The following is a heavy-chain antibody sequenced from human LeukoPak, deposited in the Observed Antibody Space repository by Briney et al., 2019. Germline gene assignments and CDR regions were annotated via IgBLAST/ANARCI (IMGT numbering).Heavy chain of an antibody. CDR3: ARGRRWIAAVGPDY. J-gene: IGHJ4*02. V-gene: IGHV3-20*04. Sequence: PGGSLRLSCAVSGFTFDDYGMSWVRQAPGKGLEWVSGINWNGGSTGYVDSVKGRFTISRDNAKNSLNLQMNSLRAEDTAVYYCARGRRWIAAVGPDYWGQGTLVTVSS. CDR2: INWNGGST. CDR1: GFTFDDYG. D-gene: IGHD6-13*01.